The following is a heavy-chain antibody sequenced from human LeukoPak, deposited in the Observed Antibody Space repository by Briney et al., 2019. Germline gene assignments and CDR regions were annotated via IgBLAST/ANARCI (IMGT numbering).Heavy chain of an antibody. CDR2: ISYDGSNK. CDR1: GFTFSSYA. D-gene: IGHD3-22*01. Sequence: GRSLRLSCAASGFTFSSYAMHWVRQAPGKGLEWVAVISYDGSNKYYADSVKGRFTISRDNSKNTLYLQMNSLRAEDTAVYYCARDYDGSGYAYYYYYYMDVWGKGTTVTVSS. V-gene: IGHV3-30*04. J-gene: IGHJ6*03. CDR3: ARDYDGSGYAYYYYYYMDV.